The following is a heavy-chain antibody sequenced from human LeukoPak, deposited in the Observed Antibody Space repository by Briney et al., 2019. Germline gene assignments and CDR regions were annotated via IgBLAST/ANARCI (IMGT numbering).Heavy chain of an antibody. Sequence: GESLKISFKSSGYSFTSYWITWVPQTPGKGLEWMGRIDPGDSYANYSPSFQGQVTVPADKSISTAYLQWKTLEASDTAMYYCARRQYSGYDFDFWGQGTLVTVSS. J-gene: IGHJ4*02. CDR2: IDPGDSYA. D-gene: IGHD5-12*01. CDR3: ARRQYSGYDFDF. V-gene: IGHV5-10-1*04. CDR1: GYSFTSYW.